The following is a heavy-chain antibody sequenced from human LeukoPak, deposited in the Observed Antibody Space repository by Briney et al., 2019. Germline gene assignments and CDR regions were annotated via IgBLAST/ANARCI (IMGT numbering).Heavy chain of an antibody. CDR2: INPGEGNT. V-gene: IGHV1-46*01. D-gene: IGHD3-9*01. J-gene: IGHJ4*02. CDR3: ARAGDTTGYYLGSRFDY. CDR1: GYTFTSYY. Sequence: ASVEVSCKASGYTFTSYYLHWVRQAPGQGLEWMGIINPGEGNTNYAQKFQGRVTMTRDTSTSTVYMELSSLRAEDAAVYYCARAGDTTGYYLGSRFDYWGQGTLVTVSS.